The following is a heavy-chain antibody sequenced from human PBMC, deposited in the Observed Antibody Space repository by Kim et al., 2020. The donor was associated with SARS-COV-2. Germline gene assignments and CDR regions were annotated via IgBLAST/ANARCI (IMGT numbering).Heavy chain of an antibody. CDR2: ISSSGSTI. CDR3: ASAMENSGSYYPHAFDI. D-gene: IGHD1-26*01. Sequence: GGSLRLSCAASGFTVSSYEMNWVRQAPGKGLEWVSYISSSGSTIYYADSVKGRFTISTDNAKNSLYLQMNSLRAEDTAVYYCASAMENSGSYYPHAFDIWGQGTMVTVSS. CDR1: GFTVSSYE. V-gene: IGHV3-48*03. J-gene: IGHJ3*02.